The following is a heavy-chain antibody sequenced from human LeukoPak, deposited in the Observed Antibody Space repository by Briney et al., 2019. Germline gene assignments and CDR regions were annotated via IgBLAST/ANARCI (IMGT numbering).Heavy chain of an antibody. V-gene: IGHV4-4*07. D-gene: IGHD1-1*01. CDR3: ARRDQLERRSYYYGMDV. J-gene: IGHJ6*02. Sequence: PSETLSLTCTVSGGSISSYYWSWIRQPAGKGLEWIGRIYTSGSTYYNPSLKSRVTISVDTSKNQFSLKLSSVTAADTAVYYCARRDQLERRSYYYGMDVWGQGTTVTVSS. CDR1: GGSISSYY. CDR2: IYTSGST.